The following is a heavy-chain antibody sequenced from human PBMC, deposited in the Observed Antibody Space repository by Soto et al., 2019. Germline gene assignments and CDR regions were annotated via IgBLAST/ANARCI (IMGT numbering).Heavy chain of an antibody. CDR2: MFYSGLT. V-gene: IGHV4-39*01. CDR1: GYSVSSSDYY. CDR3: APLTVSLSGPYGIHV. D-gene: IGHD2-15*01. J-gene: IGHJ6*02. Sequence: PSHTLSLTCSVSGYSVSSSDYYWAWIRQLPGKGLEWIGSMFYSGLTYYNPSLKSRVTLSVDTSKNHFSVRLNSVTAADTAVYYCAPLTVSLSGPYGIHVWGQGTTVTVSS.